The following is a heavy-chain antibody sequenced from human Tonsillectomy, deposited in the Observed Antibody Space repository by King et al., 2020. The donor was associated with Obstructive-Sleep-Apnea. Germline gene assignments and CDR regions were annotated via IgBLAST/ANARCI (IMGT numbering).Heavy chain of an antibody. V-gene: IGHV3-30*03. CDR2: ISYDGSNK. D-gene: IGHD5-18*01. J-gene: IGHJ4*02. Sequence: VQLVESGGGVVQPGRSLRLSCAASGFTFSGYGLHWVRQAPGKGLEWGAFISYDGSNKYYADSVKGRFTISRDNSKNTLYLQMNSLRAEDTAVYYCATNVDTAMVKNYWGQGTLVTVSS. CDR3: ATNVDTAMVKNY. CDR1: GFTFSGYG.